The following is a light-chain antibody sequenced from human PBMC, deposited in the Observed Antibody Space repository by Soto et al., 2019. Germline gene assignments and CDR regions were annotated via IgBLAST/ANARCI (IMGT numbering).Light chain of an antibody. CDR3: QPYNSLRT. Sequence: DIQMTQSPSTLSASVGDRLTITCRARQSISSWLAWYQQKPGKAPKLLIYKASSLESGVPSRFSGSGSVAEFSLTISSMQPDHFETYYCQPYNSLRTFGQGNKLEI. V-gene: IGKV1-5*03. CDR1: QSISSW. J-gene: IGKJ1*01. CDR2: KAS.